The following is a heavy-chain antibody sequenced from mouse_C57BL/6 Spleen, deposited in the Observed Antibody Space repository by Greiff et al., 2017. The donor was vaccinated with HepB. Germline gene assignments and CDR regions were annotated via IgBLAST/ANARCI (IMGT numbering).Heavy chain of an antibody. CDR3: ARRVLRYPVFAY. Sequence: QVQLKQPGAELVKPGASVKLSCKASGYTFTSYWMQWVKQRPGQGLEWIGEIDPSDSYTNYNQKFKGKATLTVDTSSSTAYMQLSSLTSEDSAVYYCARRVLRYPVFAYWGQGTLVTVSA. V-gene: IGHV1-50*01. J-gene: IGHJ3*01. CDR1: GYTFTSYW. CDR2: IDPSDSYT. D-gene: IGHD1-1*01.